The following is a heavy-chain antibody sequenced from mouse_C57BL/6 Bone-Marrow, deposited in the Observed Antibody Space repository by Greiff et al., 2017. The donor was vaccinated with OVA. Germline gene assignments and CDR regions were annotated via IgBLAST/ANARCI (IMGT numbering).Heavy chain of an antibody. CDR2: IYPRSGNT. V-gene: IGHV1-81*01. D-gene: IGHD1-1*01. Sequence: QVQLQQSGAELARPGASVKLSCKASGYTFTSYGISWVKQSTGQGLEWIGEIYPRSGNTYYNEKFKGKATLTADKSSSTAYMELRSLTSEDSAVYFCARGDYYGSSFDYWGQGTTLTVSS. J-gene: IGHJ2*01. CDR1: GYTFTSYG. CDR3: ARGDYYGSSFDY.